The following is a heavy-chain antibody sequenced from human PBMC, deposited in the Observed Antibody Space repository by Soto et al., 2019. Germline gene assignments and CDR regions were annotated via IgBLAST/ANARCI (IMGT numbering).Heavy chain of an antibody. CDR1: GGSISSGGYY. D-gene: IGHD1-1*01. Sequence: PSETLSLTCTVSGGSISSGGYYWTWIRQPPGKGLEWIGYIYHTGTTYYNMSLKSRVTISVDRSKNQFSLKLSSVTAADTAVYYCAGGTSTGTMSYWGQGALVTVSS. CDR2: IYHTGTT. V-gene: IGHV4-30-2*01. J-gene: IGHJ4*02. CDR3: AGGTSTGTMSY.